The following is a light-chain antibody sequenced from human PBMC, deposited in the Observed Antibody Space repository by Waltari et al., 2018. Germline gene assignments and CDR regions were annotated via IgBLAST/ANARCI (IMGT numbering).Light chain of an antibody. CDR1: QGISSY. V-gene: IGKV1-9*01. J-gene: IGKJ1*01. Sequence: QLTQSPSSLSASVGDRVTITCRASQGISSYLAWSQQKPGKAPKLLIYDASTLQSGVPSRFSGSGSGTDFTLTISSLQPEDFATYYCQQLNSYPSWTFGQGTKVEIK. CDR3: QQLNSYPSWT. CDR2: DAS.